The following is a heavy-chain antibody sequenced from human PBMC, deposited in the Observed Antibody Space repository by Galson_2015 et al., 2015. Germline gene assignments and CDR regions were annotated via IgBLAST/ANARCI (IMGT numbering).Heavy chain of an antibody. CDR3: ARDQPNKYCSSTSCYTPGYFQH. V-gene: IGHV1-69*04. J-gene: IGHJ1*01. D-gene: IGHD2-2*02. Sequence: SVKVSCKASGGTFSSYAISWVRQAPGQGLEWMGRIIPILGIANYAQKFQGRVTITADKSTSTAYMELSSLRSEDTAVYYCARDQPNKYCSSTSCYTPGYFQHWGQGTLVTVSS. CDR2: IIPILGIA. CDR1: GGTFSSYA.